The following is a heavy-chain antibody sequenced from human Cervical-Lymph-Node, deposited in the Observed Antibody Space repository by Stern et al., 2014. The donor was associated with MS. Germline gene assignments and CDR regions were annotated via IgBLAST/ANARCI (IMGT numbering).Heavy chain of an antibody. CDR1: GCTFGSFA. D-gene: IGHD5-12*01. V-gene: IGHV1-69*01. J-gene: IGHJ4*02. Sequence: VQLVESGAEVKKPGSSVKVSCTASGCTFGSFAVNWVRQAPGQGLEWMGGIIPHIGTANYAQRFQGRVTITADEATTTAYMELNSLTSDDTAVYFCTREAIGHSGTFDFWGQGTLVTVSS. CDR2: IIPHIGTA. CDR3: TREAIGHSGTFDF.